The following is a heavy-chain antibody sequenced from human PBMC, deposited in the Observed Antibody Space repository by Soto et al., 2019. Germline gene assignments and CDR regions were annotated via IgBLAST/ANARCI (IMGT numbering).Heavy chain of an antibody. V-gene: IGHV4-34*01. CDR2: INHSGST. CDR1: GGSFSGYY. Sequence: SETLSLTCAVYGGSFSGYYWSWIRQPPGKGLEWIGEINHSGSTNYNPSLKSRVTISVDTSKNQFSLKLSSVTAADTAVYYCAGGKHATFGGVTVYYYYGMDVWGQGTTVTVSS. J-gene: IGHJ6*02. D-gene: IGHD3-16*01. CDR3: AGGKHATFGGVTVYYYYGMDV.